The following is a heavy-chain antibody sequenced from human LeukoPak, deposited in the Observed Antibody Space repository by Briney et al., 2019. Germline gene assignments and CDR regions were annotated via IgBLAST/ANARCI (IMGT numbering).Heavy chain of an antibody. V-gene: IGHV3-23*01. CDR2: ISPSGGST. Sequence: PAGSLRLSCAASGFTFSSYAMRWVRQTPGKGLEWVSTISPSGGSTYYADSVKGRFTISRDNSKNTLYLQMNSLRAEDTAVYYFAKRLATVTSGYDYWGQGTLVTVSS. CDR1: GFTFSSYA. D-gene: IGHD4-17*01. CDR3: AKRLATVTSGYDY. J-gene: IGHJ4*02.